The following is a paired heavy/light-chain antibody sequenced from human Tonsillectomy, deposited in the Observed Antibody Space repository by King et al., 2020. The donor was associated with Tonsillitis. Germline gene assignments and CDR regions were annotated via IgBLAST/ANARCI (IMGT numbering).Heavy chain of an antibody. J-gene: IGHJ6*04. CDR3: ARDRAASMDV. V-gene: IGHV4-30-2*01. CDR1: GGSINSGDYS. CDR2: ISHSGNS. Sequence: QLQLQESGSGLVKPSQTLSLTCTVSGGSINSGDYSWSWIRQPPGKGLEWIGYISHSGNSYYNPSLKSRVTISVDRSKNQFSLRVGSVTAADTAVYYCARDRAASMDVWGKGTTVTVSS. D-gene: IGHD3-10*01.
Light chain of an antibody. J-gene: IGKJ2*01. CDR2: RAS. CDR1: QSISSW. Sequence: DIQMTQSPSTLSASVGDRVTITCRASQSISSWLAWYQQKPGKAPKLLIYRASNLESGVPSTFSGSGSGTEFTLTISSLQPDDFATYHCQQYNSFPYTFGQGTKLEIK. V-gene: IGKV1-5*03. CDR3: QQYNSFPYT.